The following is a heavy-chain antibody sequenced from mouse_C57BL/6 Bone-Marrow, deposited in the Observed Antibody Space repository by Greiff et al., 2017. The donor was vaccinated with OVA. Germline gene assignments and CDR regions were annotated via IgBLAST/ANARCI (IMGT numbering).Heavy chain of an antibody. V-gene: IGHV1-39*01. D-gene: IGHD1-1*01. J-gene: IGHJ3*01. CDR3: ARENYYGSSFAWFAY. CDR1: GYSFTDYN. Sequence: VQLQQSGPELVKPGASVKISCKASGYSFTDYNMNWVKQSNGKSLEWIGVINPNYGTTSYNQKFKGKATLTVDQSSSTAYMQLNSLTSEDSAVYYCARENYYGSSFAWFAYWGQGTLVTVSA. CDR2: INPNYGTT.